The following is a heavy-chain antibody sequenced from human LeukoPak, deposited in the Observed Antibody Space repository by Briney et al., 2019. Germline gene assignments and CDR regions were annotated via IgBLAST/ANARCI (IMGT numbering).Heavy chain of an antibody. J-gene: IGHJ4*02. V-gene: IGHV3-9*01. CDR3: AKDSNYCGGDCYSFDC. CDR1: GFTFDDYA. Sequence: GGSLRLSCAASGFTFDDYAMHWVRQAPGKGLEWVSGISWNSGSIGYADSVKGRFTISRDNAKNSLYLQMNSLRAEDTALYYCAKDSNYCGGDCYSFDCWGQGTLVTVSS. CDR2: ISWNSGSI. D-gene: IGHD2-21*02.